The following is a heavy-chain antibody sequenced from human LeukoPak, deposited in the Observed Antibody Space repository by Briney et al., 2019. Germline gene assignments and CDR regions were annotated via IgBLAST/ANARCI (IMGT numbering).Heavy chain of an antibody. V-gene: IGHV3-21*01. Sequence: GGSLRLSCAVSGFTVSNNYMTWVRQAPGKGLEWFSSISSSSTYIYYADSLEGRFTISRDNVRNSLYLQMNSLRAEDTAVYYCAGDYKGNLAFDIWGQGTMVTVSS. CDR3: AGDYKGNLAFDI. CDR2: ISSSSTYI. J-gene: IGHJ3*02. CDR1: GFTVSNNY. D-gene: IGHD5-24*01.